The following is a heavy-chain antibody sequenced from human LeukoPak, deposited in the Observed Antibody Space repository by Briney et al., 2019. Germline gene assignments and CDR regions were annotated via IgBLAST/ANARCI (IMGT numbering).Heavy chain of an antibody. CDR2: ISSSSNTI. J-gene: IGHJ6*03. V-gene: IGHV3-48*01. CDR1: GFTFSSYT. Sequence: GGSLTLSCAASGFTFSSYTMKWVRQAPGKGLEWVSYISSSSNTIYYADSVKGRFTISRDNAKNSLYLQMNSLRADDTAVYYCARASGSSSGGWVYYYYMDVWGKGTTVTVSS. D-gene: IGHD6-6*01. CDR3: ARASGSSSGGWVYYYYMDV.